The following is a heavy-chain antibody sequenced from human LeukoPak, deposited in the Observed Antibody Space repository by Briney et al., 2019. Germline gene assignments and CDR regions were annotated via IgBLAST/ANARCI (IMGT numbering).Heavy chain of an antibody. D-gene: IGHD6-13*01. V-gene: IGHV3-30*02. CDR2: IRFGGSNK. J-gene: IGHJ4*02. Sequence: GGSLRLSCAASGFTFSTYGMHWVRQAPGKGLEWVAFIRFGGSNKYYADSVKGRFTISRDNSKNTLYLQMNSLRAEDTAVYYCAKDRGYSTTWNLFDYWGQGTLVTVSS. CDR3: AKDRGYSTTWNLFDY. CDR1: GFTFSTYG.